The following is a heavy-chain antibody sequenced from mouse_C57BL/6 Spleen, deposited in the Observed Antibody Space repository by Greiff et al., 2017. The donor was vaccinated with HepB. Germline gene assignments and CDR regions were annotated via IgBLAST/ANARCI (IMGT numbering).Heavy chain of an antibody. V-gene: IGHV2-2*01. CDR2: IWSGGST. D-gene: IGHD2-1*01. CDR3: ARERIYYGNLINAMDY. J-gene: IGHJ4*01. CDR1: GFSLTSYG. Sequence: QVQLQQSGPGLVQPSQSLSITCTVSGFSLTSYGVHWVRQSPGKGLEWLGVIWSGGSTDYNAAFISRLSISKDNSKSQVFFKMNSLQADDTAIYYCARERIYYGNLINAMDYWGQGTSVTVSS.